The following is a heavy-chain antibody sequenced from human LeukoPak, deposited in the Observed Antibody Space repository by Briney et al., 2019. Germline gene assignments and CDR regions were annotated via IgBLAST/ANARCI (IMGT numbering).Heavy chain of an antibody. CDR3: ATKTGIAAAVMVIFDY. CDR1: GFTFSDYS. CDR2: ISGSGGST. V-gene: IGHV3-23*01. Sequence: GGSLRLSCAASGFTFSDYSMNWVRQAPGKGLEWVSAISGSGGSTYYADSVKGRFTISRDNSKNTLYLQMNSLRAEDTAVYYCATKTGIAAAVMVIFDYWGQGTLVTVSS. J-gene: IGHJ4*02. D-gene: IGHD6-13*01.